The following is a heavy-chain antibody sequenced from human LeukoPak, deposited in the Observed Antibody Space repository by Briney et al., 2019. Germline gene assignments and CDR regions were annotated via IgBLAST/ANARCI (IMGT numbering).Heavy chain of an antibody. CDR2: IRYDGSNH. J-gene: IGHJ4*02. V-gene: IGHV3-30*02. D-gene: IGHD5-18*01. Sequence: PGGPLRLSCAASGFTFSSYVMHWARQAPGKGLEWVAFIRYDGSNHSYANSVKGRFTISRDNSKKTLYLQMNSLRAEDTAVYYCAKDIRRGYNYGYDQFAYWGQGILVTVSS. CDR3: AKDIRRGYNYGYDQFAY. CDR1: GFTFSSYV.